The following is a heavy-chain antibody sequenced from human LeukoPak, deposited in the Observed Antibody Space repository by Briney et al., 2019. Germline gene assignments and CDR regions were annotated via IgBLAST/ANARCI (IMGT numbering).Heavy chain of an antibody. CDR3: ARDLASYSSSSCFDY. J-gene: IGHJ4*02. V-gene: IGHV1-18*01. CDR1: GYTFTSYG. D-gene: IGHD6-6*01. CDR2: ISAYNGNT. Sequence: GASVKVSCKASGYTFTSYGISWVRQAPGQGLEWMGWISAYNGNTNYAQKLQGRVTMTTDTSTSTAYMELRSLRSDDTAVYYCARDLASYSSSSCFDYWGQGTLVTVSS.